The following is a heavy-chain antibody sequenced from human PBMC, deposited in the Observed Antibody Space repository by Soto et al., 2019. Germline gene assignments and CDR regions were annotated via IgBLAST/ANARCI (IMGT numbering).Heavy chain of an antibody. CDR2: ISPYNGTT. D-gene: IGHD5-18*01. CDR3: AKVTGSIRRGLVDS. V-gene: IGHV1-18*04. Sequence: GASVKVSCKASGYTFTTYGISWVRQAPGQGLEWMGWISPYNGTTKYAEKFQGEMTMTTDTATSTAYMDLRSLRSEDTAIYYCAKVTGSIRRGLVDSWGQGTLVTVSS. CDR1: GYTFTTYG. J-gene: IGHJ4*02.